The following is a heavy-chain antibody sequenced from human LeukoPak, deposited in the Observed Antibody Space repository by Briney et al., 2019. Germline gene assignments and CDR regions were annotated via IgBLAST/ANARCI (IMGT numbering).Heavy chain of an antibody. CDR3: AREGGYSGSYRDCYFDY. D-gene: IGHD1-26*01. Sequence: PGGSLRLSCAASGFTFSNYAMHWVRQAPGKGLEWVAFVRSDGNNKYYADSVKGRFTISRDNFKNTLYLQMNSLRAEDTAVYYCAREGGYSGSYRDCYFDYWGQGTLVTVSS. CDR1: GFTFSNYA. CDR2: VRSDGNNK. J-gene: IGHJ4*02. V-gene: IGHV3-30*02.